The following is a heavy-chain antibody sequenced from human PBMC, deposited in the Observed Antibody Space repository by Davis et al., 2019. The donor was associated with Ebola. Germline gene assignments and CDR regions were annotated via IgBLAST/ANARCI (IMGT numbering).Heavy chain of an antibody. V-gene: IGHV3-73*01. J-gene: IGHJ4*02. CDR1: GFTFSGSA. Sequence: GESLKISCAASGFTFSGSAMHWVRQVSGKGLEWVGRIRSKANSYATAYAASVKGRFTISRDDSKNTAYLQMNSLKTEDTAVYYCTSGIAARPDFDYWGQGTLVTVSS. CDR3: TSGIAARPDFDY. D-gene: IGHD6-6*01. CDR2: IRSKANSYAT.